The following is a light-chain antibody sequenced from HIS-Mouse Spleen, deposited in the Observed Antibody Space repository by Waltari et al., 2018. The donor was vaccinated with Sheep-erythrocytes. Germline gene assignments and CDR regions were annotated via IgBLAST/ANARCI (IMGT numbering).Light chain of an antibody. V-gene: IGKV1-5*03. J-gene: IGKJ1*01. Sequence: DIQMTQSPSTLSASVGDRVTITCRASQSISSWLAWYQQTPGKAPKLLIYKASSLESGVPSRFSGSGSGTEFTLTISSLQPDYFATYYCQQYNSYPWTFGQGTKVEIK. CDR2: KAS. CDR1: QSISSW. CDR3: QQYNSYPWT.